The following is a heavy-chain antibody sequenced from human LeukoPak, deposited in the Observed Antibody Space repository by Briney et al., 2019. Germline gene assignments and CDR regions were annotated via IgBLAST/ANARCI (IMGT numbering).Heavy chain of an antibody. CDR1: GFTFSSYA. V-gene: IGHV3-7*04. CDR3: ARGHNSTLPD. Sequence: PGGSLRLSCAASGFTFSSYAMSWVRQAPGKGLEWVANIKEDGSEKYYVDSVKGRFTISRDNAKNSMYLEMNSLRAEDTAVYYCARGHNSTLPDWGQGSLVTVSS. J-gene: IGHJ4*02. CDR2: IKEDGSEK. D-gene: IGHD1-20*01.